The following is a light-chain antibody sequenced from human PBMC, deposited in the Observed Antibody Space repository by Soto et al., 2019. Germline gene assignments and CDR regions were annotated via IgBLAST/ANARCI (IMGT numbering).Light chain of an antibody. J-gene: IGLJ2*01. CDR1: SSNIGSNY. V-gene: IGLV1-47*01. CDR2: RNN. Sequence: QSVLTQPPSASGTPGQRVTISFSGSSSNIGSNYVYWYQQLPGTAPKLLIYRNNQRPSGVPDRFSGSKSGTSASLAISGLRSEDEADYYCAAWDASLSGPVFGGGTKLTVL. CDR3: AAWDASLSGPV.